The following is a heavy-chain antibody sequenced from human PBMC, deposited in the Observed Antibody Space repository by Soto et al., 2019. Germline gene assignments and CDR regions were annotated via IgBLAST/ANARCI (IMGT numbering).Heavy chain of an antibody. J-gene: IGHJ1*01. CDR2: INAGNGNT. V-gene: IGHV1-3*01. CDR3: ARGYGAPADYFQH. CDR1: GYTFTSYA. Sequence: ASVKVSCKASGYTFTSYAMHSVRQAPGQRLEWMGWINAGNGNTKYSQKFQGRVTITRDTSASTAYMELSSLRSADTAVYYCARGYGAPADYFQHWGQGTLVTVSS. D-gene: IGHD3-16*01.